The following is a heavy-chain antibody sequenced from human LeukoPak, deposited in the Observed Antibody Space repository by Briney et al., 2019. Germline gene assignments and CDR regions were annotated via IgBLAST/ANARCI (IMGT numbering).Heavy chain of an antibody. J-gene: IGHJ4*02. CDR1: GFTFSSYA. D-gene: IGHD1-26*01. V-gene: IGHV3-23*01. CDR2: ISGSGGST. CDR3: AKDLLKWEILADRGVDY. Sequence: PGGSLRLSCAASGFTFSSYAMSWVRQAPGKGLEWVSAISGSGGSTYYADSVKGRFTISRDNSKNTLYLQMNSLRAEDTAVYYCAKDLLKWEILADRGVDYWGQGTLVTVSS.